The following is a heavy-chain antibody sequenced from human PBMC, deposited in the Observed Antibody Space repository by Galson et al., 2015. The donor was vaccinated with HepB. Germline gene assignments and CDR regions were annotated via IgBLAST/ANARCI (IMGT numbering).Heavy chain of an antibody. Sequence: SVKVSCKASGGTFSSYAISWVRQAPGQGLEWMGGIIPIFGTANYAQKFQGRVTITADESTSTAYMELSSLRSEDTAVYYCARDKRDVVPAAMNGPYNWFDPWGQGTLVTVSS. CDR1: GGTFSSYA. CDR2: IIPIFGTA. V-gene: IGHV1-69*13. J-gene: IGHJ5*02. D-gene: IGHD2-2*01. CDR3: ARDKRDVVPAAMNGPYNWFDP.